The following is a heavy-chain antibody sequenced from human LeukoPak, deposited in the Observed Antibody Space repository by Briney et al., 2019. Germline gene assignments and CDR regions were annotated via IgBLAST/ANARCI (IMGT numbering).Heavy chain of an antibody. D-gene: IGHD2-8*01. V-gene: IGHV4-34*01. CDR2: INHSRGP. CDR3: ATSYDAKVAPFDL. J-gene: IGHJ4*02. Sequence: SETLSLTCAVHGGSLSGFYWTWMRQSPGTGLEWIGEINHSRGPSYNPSLRSRVTISMDTSKSQFSLLLTSVSAADTAIYFCATSYDAKVAPFDLLGQGILVTVSS. CDR1: GGSLSGFY.